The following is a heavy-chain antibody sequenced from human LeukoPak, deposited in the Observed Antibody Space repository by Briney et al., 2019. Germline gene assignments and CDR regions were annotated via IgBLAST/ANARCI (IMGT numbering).Heavy chain of an antibody. D-gene: IGHD2-2*02. CDR2: ISAYNGNT. CDR1: GYSFTSYY. CDR3: ARVRYQLLYDYYYYYMDV. Sequence: ASVKVSCKASGYSFTSYYIHWVRQAPGQGLEWMGWISAYNGNTNYAQKLQGRVTMTTDTSTSTAYMELRSLRSDDTAVYYCARVRYQLLYDYYYYYMDVWGKGTTVTASS. V-gene: IGHV1-18*04. J-gene: IGHJ6*03.